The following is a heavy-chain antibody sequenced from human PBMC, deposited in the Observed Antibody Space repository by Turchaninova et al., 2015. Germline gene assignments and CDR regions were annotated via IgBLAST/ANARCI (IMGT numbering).Heavy chain of an antibody. CDR3: AGYHLRSSDPYNWFDP. Sequence: GELQESGPGLVKPAETLSLPCTVFGDSIINYYCSCFRQPAGKGLAESGGIHRSGSTTYNPSPKSRVTISVYKSKHHFSLKLSSVTAADTAISYCAGYHLRSSDPYNWFDPWGQGTLVTVSS. V-gene: IGHV4-4*07. CDR1: GDSIINYY. D-gene: IGHD6-6*01. J-gene: IGHJ5*02. CDR2: IHRSGST.